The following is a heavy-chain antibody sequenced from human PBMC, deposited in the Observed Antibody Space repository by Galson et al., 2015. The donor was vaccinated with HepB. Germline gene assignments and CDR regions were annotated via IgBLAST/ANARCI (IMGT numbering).Heavy chain of an antibody. J-gene: IGHJ4*02. CDR2: VDPEDGET. CDR1: GYTFTDYY. D-gene: IGHD1-1*01. Sequence: VKVSCKVSGYTFTDYYMHWVQQAPGKGLEWMGLVDPEDGETIYAEKFQGRVTITADTSTDTAYMELSSLRSEDTAVYYCATLPVSYNWNDDGSDYWGQGTLVTVSS. V-gene: IGHV1-69-2*01. CDR3: ATLPVSYNWNDDGSDY.